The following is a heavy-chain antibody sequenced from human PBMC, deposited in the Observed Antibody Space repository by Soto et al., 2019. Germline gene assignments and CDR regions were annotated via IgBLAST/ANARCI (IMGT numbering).Heavy chain of an antibody. Sequence: GGSLRLSCAASGFTFSSYWMSWVRQAPGKGLEWVANIKQDGSEKYYVDSVKGRFTISRDNAKNSLYLQMNSLRAEDTAVYYCVTSGWYNGFDYWGQGTLVTVSS. V-gene: IGHV3-7*03. CDR2: IKQDGSEK. CDR1: GFTFSSYW. D-gene: IGHD6-19*01. CDR3: VTSGWYNGFDY. J-gene: IGHJ4*02.